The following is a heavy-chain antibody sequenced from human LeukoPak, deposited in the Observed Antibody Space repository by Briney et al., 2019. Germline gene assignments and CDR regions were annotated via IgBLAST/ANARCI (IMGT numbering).Heavy chain of an antibody. J-gene: IGHJ5*02. D-gene: IGHD2-15*01. CDR2: IYYTGST. V-gene: IGHV4-39*01. Sequence: PSETLSLTCTVSGGSISSSSYYWGWIRQPPGKGLESIGSIYYTGSTYYNPSLKSRVTISVDTSKNQFSLKLGSVTAADTAVYYCARQAAYCSSGSCYPNWFDPWGQGTLVTVSS. CDR1: GGSISSSSYY. CDR3: ARQAAYCSSGSCYPNWFDP.